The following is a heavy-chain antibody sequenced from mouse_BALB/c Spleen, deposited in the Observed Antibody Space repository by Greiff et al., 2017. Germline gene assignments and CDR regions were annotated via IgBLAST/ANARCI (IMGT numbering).Heavy chain of an antibody. D-gene: IGHD2-14*01. CDR3: ARQDYRYDEPYFDY. V-gene: IGHV5-9-3*01. Sequence: EVQGVESGGGLVKPGGSLKLSCAASGFTFSSYAMSWVRQTPEKRLEWVATISSGGSYTYYPDSVKGRFTISRDNAKNTLYLQMSSLRSEDTAMYYCARQDYRYDEPYFDYWGQGTTLTVSS. CDR2: ISSGGSYT. J-gene: IGHJ2*01. CDR1: GFTFSSYA.